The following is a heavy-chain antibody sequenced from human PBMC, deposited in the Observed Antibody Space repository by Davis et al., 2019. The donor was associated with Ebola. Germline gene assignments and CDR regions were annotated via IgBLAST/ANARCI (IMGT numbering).Heavy chain of an antibody. CDR3: ARDAFSLSRYDTEDH. CDR1: GLTFSGFA. D-gene: IGHD3-9*01. V-gene: IGHV3-48*03. CDR2: ISGSGMTT. J-gene: IGHJ4*02. Sequence: PGGSLRLSCAASGLTFSGFAMYWVRQAPGRGLEWVAAISGSGMTTYYADSVKGRFTISRDNARDSLYLQMDSLRVEDTAIYYCARDAFSLSRYDTEDHWGQGTLVTVSS.